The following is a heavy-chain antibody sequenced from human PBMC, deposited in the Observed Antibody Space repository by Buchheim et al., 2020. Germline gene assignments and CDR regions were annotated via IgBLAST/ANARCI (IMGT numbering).Heavy chain of an antibody. J-gene: IGHJ6*02. CDR2: IKPDGSDK. CDR3: ARRMVGMPTRTMDV. CDR1: GFTFSSHW. Sequence: EVQLVESGGGLVQPGGSLRLSCAASGFTFSSHWMTWVRQAPGKGREWVANIKPDGSDKYYVDSVEGRFIIARDNAKNSLFLQMNNLGADDTAVYCCARRMVGMPTRTMDVWGQGTT. V-gene: IGHV3-7*03. D-gene: IGHD5-24*01.